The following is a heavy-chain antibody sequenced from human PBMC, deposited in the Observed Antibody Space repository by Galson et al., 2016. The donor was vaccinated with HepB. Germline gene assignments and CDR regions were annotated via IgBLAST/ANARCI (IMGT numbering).Heavy chain of an antibody. CDR2: IWYDGSNK. CDR1: GFTFSSYG. V-gene: IGHV3-33*01. J-gene: IGHJ2*01. Sequence: SLRLSCAASGFTFSSYGMHWVRQAPGEGLEWVALIWYDGSNKYYADSVKGRFTISRDNSKNTLYLQMNSLRAGDTAVYYCARGVWKYGSWYFDFWGRGTLVTVAS. D-gene: IGHD1-7*01. CDR3: ARGVWKYGSWYFDF.